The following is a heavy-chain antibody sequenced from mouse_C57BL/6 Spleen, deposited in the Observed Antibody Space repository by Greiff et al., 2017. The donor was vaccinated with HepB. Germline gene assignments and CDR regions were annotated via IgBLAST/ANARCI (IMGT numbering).Heavy chain of an antibody. CDR3: ARYGDYGYAWFAY. D-gene: IGHD2-2*01. V-gene: IGHV1-64*01. J-gene: IGHJ3*01. Sequence: QVQLQQPGAELVKPGASVKLSCKASGYTFTSYWMHWVKQRPGQGLEWIGMIHPNSGSTNYNEKFKSKATLTVDKSSSTAYMQLSSLTSEDSAVYYCARYGDYGYAWFAYWGQGTLVTVSA. CDR2: IHPNSGST. CDR1: GYTFTSYW.